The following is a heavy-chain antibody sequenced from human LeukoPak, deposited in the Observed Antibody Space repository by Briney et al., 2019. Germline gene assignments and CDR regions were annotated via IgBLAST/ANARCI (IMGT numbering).Heavy chain of an antibody. CDR2: TSAHNGDI. J-gene: IGHJ4*02. D-gene: IGHD2-15*01. Sequence: GASVKVCCKASGYTFTNYGITWVRQAPGQGLEWMGWTSAHNGDIKYAQKFQGRVTMTTDTSTTTAYMEPRSLRSDDTAVYYCARGDYCSGGSCYSGSFDYWGQGTLVTVSP. CDR3: ARGDYCSGGSCYSGSFDY. CDR1: GYTFTNYG. V-gene: IGHV1-18*01.